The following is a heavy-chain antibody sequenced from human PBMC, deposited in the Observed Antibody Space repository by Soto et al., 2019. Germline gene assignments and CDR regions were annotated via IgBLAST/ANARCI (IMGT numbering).Heavy chain of an antibody. CDR2: IKQDGSEK. Sequence: GGSLRLSCAASGFTFSSNWMSWVRQAPGKGLEWVANIKQDGSEKYYVDSVKGRFTISRDNAKNSLYLQMNSLRAEDTAVYYCARQNFGVVPYYYFDYWGQGTLVTVSS. J-gene: IGHJ4*02. CDR1: GFTFSSNW. CDR3: ARQNFGVVPYYYFDY. D-gene: IGHD3-3*01. V-gene: IGHV3-7*01.